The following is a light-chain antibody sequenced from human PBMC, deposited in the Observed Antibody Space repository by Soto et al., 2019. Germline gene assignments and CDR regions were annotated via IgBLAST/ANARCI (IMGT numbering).Light chain of an antibody. J-gene: IGKJ1*01. CDR1: QSISDT. CDR2: GAS. Sequence: EIVMTQSPATLSVSPGGRATLSCRASQSISDTLAWYQQKPGQAPRLLIYGASTRAPGFPARFSGSGSGTEFTLIISSLQSEDSAVYYCQQYNSWLWTFGQGTKADIK. V-gene: IGKV3-15*01. CDR3: QQYNSWLWT.